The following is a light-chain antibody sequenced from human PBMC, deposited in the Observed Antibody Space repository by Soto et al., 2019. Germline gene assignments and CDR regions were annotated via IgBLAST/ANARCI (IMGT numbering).Light chain of an antibody. Sequence: EIVMTQSPATLSLSPGETATLSCRASQSVHSNLAWFQQHPGQAPRLLIYGASSRATGIPVRFSGSGSGTECTLTSSSLQPEDFAVYYCQQYTDWAWGTLGGGTKVGIK. J-gene: IGKJ4*01. CDR1: QSVHSN. CDR3: QQYTDWAWGT. CDR2: GAS. V-gene: IGKV3-15*01.